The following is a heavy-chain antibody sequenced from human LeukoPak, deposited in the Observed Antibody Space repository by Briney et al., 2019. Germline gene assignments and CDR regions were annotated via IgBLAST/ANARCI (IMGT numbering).Heavy chain of an antibody. CDR1: GYTFTSYY. CDR2: INPSGGST. V-gene: IGHV1-46*01. J-gene: IGHJ6*02. Sequence: ASVKVSCKASGYTFTSYYMHWVRQAPGQGLEWMGIINPSGGSTSYAQKFQGRVTMTRDTSTSTVYMELSSLRSEDTAVYYCERALRHCSSTSCYKIPPYYCYYYGMDVWGQGTTVTVSS. D-gene: IGHD2-2*02. CDR3: ERALRHCSSTSCYKIPPYYCYYYGMDV.